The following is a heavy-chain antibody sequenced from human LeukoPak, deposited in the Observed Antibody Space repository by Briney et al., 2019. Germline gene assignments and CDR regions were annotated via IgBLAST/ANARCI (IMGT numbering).Heavy chain of an antibody. Sequence: PGGSLRLSCAASGFTFSSYTINWVRQAPGKGLEWVANIKQDGSEKTYADSVRGRFTIFRDNAKDSVYLQMNGLRAEDSAIYYCAREGFYFFDFWGQGTLVTVSS. CDR2: IKQDGSEK. J-gene: IGHJ4*01. CDR3: AREGFYFFDF. CDR1: GFTFSSYT. V-gene: IGHV3-7*01.